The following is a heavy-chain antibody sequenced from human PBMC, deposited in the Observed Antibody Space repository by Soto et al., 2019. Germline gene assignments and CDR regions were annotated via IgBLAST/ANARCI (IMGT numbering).Heavy chain of an antibody. V-gene: IGHV5-51*01. D-gene: IGHD3-22*01. CDR3: ARLRVNSGYPLMDV. CDR1: GYRFTNYW. CDR2: IYPGDSDT. Sequence: GESLKISCKGSGYRFTNYWIGWVRQMPGKGLEWMGIIYPGDSDTRYSPSFQGQVTISADKSINTAYLQWSSLKASDTAMYYCARLRVNSGYPLMDVWGQGTTVTVSS. J-gene: IGHJ6*02.